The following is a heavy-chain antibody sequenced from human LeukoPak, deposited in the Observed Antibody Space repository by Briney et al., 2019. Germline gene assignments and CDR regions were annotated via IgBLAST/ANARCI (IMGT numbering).Heavy chain of an antibody. CDR2: ISYDGSKK. D-gene: IGHD2-2*01. J-gene: IGHJ6*02. CDR1: GFTFSSYG. V-gene: IGHV3-30-3*01. CDR3: ARGRRGRYCCSTSCFMASYYYGMDL. Sequence: GRSLRLSCAASGFTFSSYGMHWVRQAPGKGVEWVAVISYDGSKKYYADSVKGRFTISRDNSKNTVYLQMNSLRAEDTAVYYCARGRRGRYCCSTSCFMASYYYGMDLWGQGTTVTVSS.